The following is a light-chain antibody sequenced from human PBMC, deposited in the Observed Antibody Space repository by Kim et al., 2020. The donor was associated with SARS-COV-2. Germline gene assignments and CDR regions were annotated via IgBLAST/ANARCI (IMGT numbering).Light chain of an antibody. J-gene: IGLJ3*02. Sequence: QSALTQPASVSGSPGQSITISCTGTSSDVGGYNYVSWYQQHPGKAPKLMIYYVNNRPSGISNRFSGSKSGNTASLTISGLQAEDEAVYYCSSYTSSSTLVFGGGTQLTVL. CDR1: SSDVGGYNY. CDR2: YVN. V-gene: IGLV2-14*03. CDR3: SSYTSSSTLV.